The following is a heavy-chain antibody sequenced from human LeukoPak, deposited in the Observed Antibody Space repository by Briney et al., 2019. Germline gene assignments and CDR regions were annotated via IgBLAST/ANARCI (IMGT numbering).Heavy chain of an antibody. D-gene: IGHD3-16*01. J-gene: IGHJ4*02. Sequence: GSLTLSCAASGFTFSSYSMNWVRQAPGKGLEWVSSISSTSSYIHYGDSVKGRFTISRDNAKNSLYLQMNSLRVEDTAVYYCARDPWGTFGSWGKGTLASVSS. CDR2: ISSTSSYI. CDR3: ARDPWGTFGS. V-gene: IGHV3-21*01. CDR1: GFTFSSYS.